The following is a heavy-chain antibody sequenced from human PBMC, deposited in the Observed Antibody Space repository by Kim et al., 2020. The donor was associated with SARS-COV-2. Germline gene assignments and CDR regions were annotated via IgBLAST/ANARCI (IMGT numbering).Heavy chain of an antibody. V-gene: IGHV3-23*01. Sequence: GGSLRLSCAASGFTFSSYAMSWVRQAPGKGLEWVSAISGSGGSTYYADSVKGRFTISRDNSKNTLYLQMNSLGAEDTAVYYCAKDPGDFWSAREGYWGQGTLVTVSS. D-gene: IGHD3-3*01. CDR1: GFTFSSYA. CDR3: AKDPGDFWSAREGY. CDR2: ISGSGGST. J-gene: IGHJ4*02.